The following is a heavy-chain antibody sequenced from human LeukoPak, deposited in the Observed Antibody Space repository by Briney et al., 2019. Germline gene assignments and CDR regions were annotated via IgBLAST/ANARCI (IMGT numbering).Heavy chain of an antibody. V-gene: IGHV3-30*03. CDR1: GFTFSSYG. D-gene: IGHD2-2*01. CDR2: ISYDGSNK. Sequence: PGGSLRLSCAASGFTFSSYGMHWVRQAPGEGLEWVAVISYDGSNKYYADSVKGRFTISRDNSKNTLYLQMNSLRAEDTAVYYCARLPLGYCSSTSCLGGYYYYYYGMDVWGQGTTVTVSS. J-gene: IGHJ6*02. CDR3: ARLPLGYCSSTSCLGGYYYYYYGMDV.